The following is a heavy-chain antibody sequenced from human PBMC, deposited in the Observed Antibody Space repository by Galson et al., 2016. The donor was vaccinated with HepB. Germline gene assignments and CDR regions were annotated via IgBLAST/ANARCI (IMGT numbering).Heavy chain of an antibody. V-gene: IGHV3-48*01. D-gene: IGHD3-10*01. Sequence: SLRLSCAASGSTFNSYSMNWVRQAPGKGLEWVSYISSSSSAIYYADSVKGRFTISRDNAKNSLYLQMNSLRAEDTAAYYCARGGSGSHPNQHYFYYYALDVWGIGATVTVSS. CDR1: GSTFNSYS. CDR2: ISSSSSAI. J-gene: IGHJ6*04. CDR3: ARGGSGSHPNQHYFYYYALDV.